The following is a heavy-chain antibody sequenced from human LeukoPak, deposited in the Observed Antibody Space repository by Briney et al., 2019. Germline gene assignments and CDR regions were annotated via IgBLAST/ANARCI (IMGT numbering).Heavy chain of an antibody. CDR2: ISGSGGST. D-gene: IGHD2-2*01. CDR3: ANHLACGSTSCPPFDY. Sequence: GGSLRLSCVASGFTFNRYAMSWVRQAPGKGLEWVSAISGSGGSTYYADSVKGRFTISRDNSKNTLYLQMNSLRAEDTAVYYCANHLACGSTSCPPFDYWGQGTLVTVSS. V-gene: IGHV3-23*01. CDR1: GFTFNRYA. J-gene: IGHJ4*02.